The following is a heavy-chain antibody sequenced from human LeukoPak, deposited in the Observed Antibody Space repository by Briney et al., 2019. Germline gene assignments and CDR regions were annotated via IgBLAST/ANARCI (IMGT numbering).Heavy chain of an antibody. CDR1: GFTLSVYS. D-gene: IGHD3-3*01. J-gene: IGHJ6*03. CDR3: ARDASNIDFAPYFYYMDV. Sequence: GGSLRLSCTASGFTLSVYSLHWVSQAPGKGLEWVSSIGRSSQYIYYGDSVRGRFTISRDNAKNSLYLDMNSPRAEDTAVYYCARDASNIDFAPYFYYMDVWGTGATVTVSS. CDR2: IGRSSQYI. V-gene: IGHV3-21*01.